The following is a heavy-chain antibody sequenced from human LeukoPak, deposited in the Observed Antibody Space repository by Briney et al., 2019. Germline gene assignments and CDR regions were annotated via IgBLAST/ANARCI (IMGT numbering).Heavy chain of an antibody. J-gene: IGHJ1*01. CDR3: ARVEVGADDFDYFQH. V-gene: IGHV4-39*01. D-gene: IGHD1-26*01. CDR2: IYYSGNT. Sequence: SETLSLTCTVSGVSISSSNSYWGWIRQPPGKGLEWIGSIYYSGNTYYNASLKSQVSISIDTSKNQFSLRLTSVTAADTAVYYCARVEVGADDFDYFQHWGQGTLVTVSS. CDR1: GVSISSSNSY.